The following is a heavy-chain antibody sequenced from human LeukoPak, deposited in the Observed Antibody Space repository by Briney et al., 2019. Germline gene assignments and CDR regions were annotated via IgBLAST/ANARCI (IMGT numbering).Heavy chain of an antibody. CDR2: IKQDGSEK. D-gene: IGHD2-15*01. Sequence: HPGGSLRLSCAASGFTFSSYWMRWVRQAPGKGLEWVANIKQDGSEKFYVDSVKGRFTISRDNAKSSLYLQMNSLRAEDTAVYYCARVRAAATDYWGQGTLVTVSS. V-gene: IGHV3-7*01. J-gene: IGHJ4*02. CDR1: GFTFSSYW. CDR3: ARVRAAATDY.